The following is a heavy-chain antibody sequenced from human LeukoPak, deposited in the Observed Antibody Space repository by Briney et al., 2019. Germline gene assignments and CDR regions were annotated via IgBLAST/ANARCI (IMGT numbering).Heavy chain of an antibody. D-gene: IGHD6-19*01. CDR2: INSDGSST. CDR1: GFTFSTYW. J-gene: IGHJ4*02. Sequence: SGGSLRLSCVASGFTFSTYWTHWVRQAPGKGPVCVSRINSDGSSTNYADSVKGRFTISRDNAKNTLYMQMNSLGAEDTAVYYCARRIEVAGTLDYWGQGTPVTVSS. CDR3: ARRIEVAGTLDY. V-gene: IGHV3-74*01.